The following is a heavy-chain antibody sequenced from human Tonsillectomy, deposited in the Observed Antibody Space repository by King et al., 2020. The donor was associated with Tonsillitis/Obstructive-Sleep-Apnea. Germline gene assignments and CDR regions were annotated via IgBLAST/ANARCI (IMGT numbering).Heavy chain of an antibody. CDR2: IDTSGNT. J-gene: IGHJ5*02. CDR1: GGSISSYY. Sequence: VQLQESGPGLVKPSETLSLTCTVSGGSISSYYWSWIRQPAGKGLEWIGLIDTSGNTNYNPSLKTRVTMSVDTSKNQFSLKLSSVTAADTAVYYCAGDLSSSPYNWFDPWGQGILVTVSS. CDR3: AGDLSSSPYNWFDP. D-gene: IGHD6-13*01. V-gene: IGHV4-4*07.